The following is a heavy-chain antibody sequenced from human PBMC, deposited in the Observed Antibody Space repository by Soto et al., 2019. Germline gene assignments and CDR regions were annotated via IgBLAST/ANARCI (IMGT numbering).Heavy chain of an antibody. CDR3: ASVLSVLDFWSGYYSDYYGMDV. D-gene: IGHD3-3*01. CDR1: GYTFTSYG. Sequence: ASVKVSCKASGYTFTSYGISWVRQAPGQGLEWMGWISAYNGNTNYAQKLQGRVTMTTDTSTSTAYMELRSLRTDDKAVYNRASVLSVLDFWSGYYSDYYGMDVWGQGTTVTVSS. V-gene: IGHV1-18*01. CDR2: ISAYNGNT. J-gene: IGHJ6*02.